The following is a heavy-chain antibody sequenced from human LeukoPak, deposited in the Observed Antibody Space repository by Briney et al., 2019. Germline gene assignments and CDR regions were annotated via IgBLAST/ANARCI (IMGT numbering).Heavy chain of an antibody. CDR1: RFTFSSYS. Sequence: GGSLRLSCAASRFTFSSYSMHWVRQTPGKGLVWVSRINSDGSSTKYADSVKGRFTISRDNAKNTLYLQMNSLRAEDTAVYYCARDSGSYPYNWFDPWGQGTLVTVSS. V-gene: IGHV3-74*03. J-gene: IGHJ5*02. CDR2: INSDGSST. CDR3: ARDSGSYPYNWFDP. D-gene: IGHD1-26*01.